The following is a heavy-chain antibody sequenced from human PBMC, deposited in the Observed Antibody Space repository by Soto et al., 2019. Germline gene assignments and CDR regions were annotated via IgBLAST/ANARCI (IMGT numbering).Heavy chain of an antibody. D-gene: IGHD4-17*01. CDR1: GFTVSSNY. V-gene: IGHV3-66*01. J-gene: IGHJ4*02. CDR2: ISGGGST. CDR3: VRGQLRPRFAS. Sequence: EVKLVESGGDLVQPGGSLRLSCAASGFTVSSNYMSWVRQAPGKGLDWVSLISGGGSTYYAASVKGRFTISRDTSKSSLSLQMNSLRVEDTAVYYCVRGQLRPRFASWGQGALVTVSS.